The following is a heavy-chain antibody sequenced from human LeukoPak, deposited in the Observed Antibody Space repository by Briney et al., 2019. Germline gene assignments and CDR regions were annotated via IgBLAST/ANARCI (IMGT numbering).Heavy chain of an antibody. CDR3: ARAGAAAGTPFDY. CDR2: ITSYNGNT. J-gene: IGHJ4*02. Sequence: ASVKVSCKASGYTFSSYGISWVRQAPGQGLEWMGWITSYNGNTKYAQQLQGRVTMTADTSTGTAYMELRSLRSDDTAVYYCARAGAAAGTPFDYWGQGTLVTVSS. CDR1: GYTFSSYG. V-gene: IGHV1-18*01. D-gene: IGHD6-13*01.